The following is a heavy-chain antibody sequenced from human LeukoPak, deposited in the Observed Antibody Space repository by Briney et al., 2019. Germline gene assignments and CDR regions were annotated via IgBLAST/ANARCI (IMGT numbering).Heavy chain of an antibody. D-gene: IGHD6-19*01. V-gene: IGHV3-48*01. Sequence: GGSLRLSCAASGFTFSSHSMNWVRQAPGKGLEGIAYINPKGENIHYADSVKGRFIISRDNAKNTPYLQMNSLGAEDTALYYCAAGGTSGWDLNYWGRGTWVTASS. CDR2: INPKGENI. CDR3: AAGGTSGWDLNY. CDR1: GFTFSSHS. J-gene: IGHJ4*02.